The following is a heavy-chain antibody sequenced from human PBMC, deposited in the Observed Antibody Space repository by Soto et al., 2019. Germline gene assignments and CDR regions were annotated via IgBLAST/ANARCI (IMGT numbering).Heavy chain of an antibody. CDR2: IYYSGST. CDR3: ARWRAEQQLVLGAFDI. Sequence: SETLSLTCTVSGGSISSSSYYWGWIRQPPGKGLEWIGSIYYSGSTYYNPSLKSRVTISVDTSKNQFSLKLSSVTAADTAVYYCARWRAEQQLVLGAFDIWGQGTMVTVSS. D-gene: IGHD6-13*01. V-gene: IGHV4-39*07. CDR1: GGSISSSSYY. J-gene: IGHJ3*02.